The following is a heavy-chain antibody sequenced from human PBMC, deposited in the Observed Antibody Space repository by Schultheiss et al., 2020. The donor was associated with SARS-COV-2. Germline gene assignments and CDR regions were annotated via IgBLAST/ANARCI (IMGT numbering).Heavy chain of an antibody. D-gene: IGHD6-19*01. CDR2: ISGSGGTT. CDR3: ARALAVAGHYDY. V-gene: IGHV3-23*01. Sequence: GGSLRLSCAASGFTFSSYAMSWVRQAPGKGLEWVSDISGSGGTTYYADSVKGRFTISRDNSKHTLYVQMNSLRAEDTAVYYCARALAVAGHYDYWGQGTLVTVSS. CDR1: GFTFSSYA. J-gene: IGHJ4*02.